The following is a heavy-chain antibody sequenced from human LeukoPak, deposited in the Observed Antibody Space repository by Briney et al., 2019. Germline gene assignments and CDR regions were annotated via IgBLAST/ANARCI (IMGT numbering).Heavy chain of an antibody. CDR1: GYTFTSYG. CDR3: ARDGPVYYYGSGSLGNAFDI. V-gene: IGHV1-18*01. CDR2: ISAYNGNT. Sequence: ASVKVSCKASGYTFTSYGISWVRQAPGQGLEWMGWISAYNGNTNYAQKLQGRVTMTTDTSTSTAYMELRSLRSDDTAVYYCARDGPVYYYGSGSLGNAFDIWGQGTMVTVSS. D-gene: IGHD3-10*01. J-gene: IGHJ3*02.